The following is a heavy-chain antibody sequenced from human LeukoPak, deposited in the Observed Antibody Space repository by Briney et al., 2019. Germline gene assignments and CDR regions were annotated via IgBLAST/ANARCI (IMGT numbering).Heavy chain of an antibody. CDR3: ARTQLVMYYFDY. D-gene: IGHD2-8*02. Sequence: GGSLRLSCAASGFTFSSYAMHWVRQAPGKGLEWVAVISYDGSNKYYADSVKGRFTISRDNSKNMLYLQMNSLRAEDTAVYYCARTQLVMYYFDYWGQGTLVTVSS. CDR2: ISYDGSNK. J-gene: IGHJ4*02. V-gene: IGHV3-30*04. CDR1: GFTFSSYA.